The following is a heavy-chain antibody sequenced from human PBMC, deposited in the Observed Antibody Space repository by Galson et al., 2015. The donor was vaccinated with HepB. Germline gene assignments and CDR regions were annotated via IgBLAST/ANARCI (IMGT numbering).Heavy chain of an antibody. J-gene: IGHJ4*02. Sequence: SLRLSCAASGFTFSSYAVSWVRQAPGKGLEWVSAISGSGGSTYYTDSVKGRFTISRDNSKNTLYLQMNSLRAEDTAVYYCAKGSYRIAAQASGTSLWGQGTLVTVSS. V-gene: IGHV3-23*01. CDR2: ISGSGGST. CDR1: GFTFSSYA. CDR3: AKGSYRIAAQASGTSL. D-gene: IGHD6-25*01.